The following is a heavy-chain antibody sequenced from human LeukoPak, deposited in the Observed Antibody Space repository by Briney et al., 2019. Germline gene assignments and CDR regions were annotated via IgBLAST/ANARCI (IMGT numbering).Heavy chain of an antibody. CDR3: ARVKEYRGYLFGY. CDR2: INPNSGGT. J-gene: IGHJ4*02. CDR1: GYTFTGYY. Sequence: ASVKVSYKASGYTFTGYYMHWVRQAPGQGLEWMGWINPNSGGTNYAQKFQGRVTMTRDTSISTAYMELSRLRSDDTAVYYCARVKEYRGYLFGYWGQGTLVTVSS. D-gene: IGHD2-2*03. V-gene: IGHV1-2*02.